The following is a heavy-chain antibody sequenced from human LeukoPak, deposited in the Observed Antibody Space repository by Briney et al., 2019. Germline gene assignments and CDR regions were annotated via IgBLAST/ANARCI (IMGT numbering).Heavy chain of an antibody. CDR3: AKDRGSYGSGSYGTFDY. Sequence: AGGSLRLSCAASGFTFSSYGMHWVRQAPGKGLEWVAFIRYDGSNKYYADSVKGRFTISRDNSKNTLYLQMNSLRAEDTAVYYCAKDRGSYGSGSYGTFDYWGQGTLVTVSS. CDR2: IRYDGSNK. CDR1: GFTFSSYG. D-gene: IGHD3-10*01. J-gene: IGHJ4*02. V-gene: IGHV3-30*02.